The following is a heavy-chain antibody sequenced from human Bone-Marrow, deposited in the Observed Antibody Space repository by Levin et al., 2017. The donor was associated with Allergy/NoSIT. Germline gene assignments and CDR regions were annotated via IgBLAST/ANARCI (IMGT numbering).Heavy chain of an antibody. D-gene: IGHD3-22*01. V-gene: IGHV4-59*01. CDR3: ARIRPVGLLNYYFDY. CDR2: IYYSGST. Sequence: SETLSLTCTVSGGSISSYYWSWIRQPPGKGLEWIGYIYYSGSTNYNPSLKSRVTISVDTSKNQFSLKLSSVTAADTAVYYCARIRPVGLLNYYFDYWGQGTLVTVSS. J-gene: IGHJ4*02. CDR1: GGSISSYY.